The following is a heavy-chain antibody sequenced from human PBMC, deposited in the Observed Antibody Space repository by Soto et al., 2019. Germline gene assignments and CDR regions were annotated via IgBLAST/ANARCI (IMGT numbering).Heavy chain of an antibody. D-gene: IGHD3-10*01. Sequence: PXGSLRLSCAASGFTFSSYWMHWVRQAPGKGLVWVSRINSDGSSTSYADSVKGRFTISRDNAKNTLYLQMNSLRAEDTAVYYCARDPGALDAFDIWGQGTMVTVSS. V-gene: IGHV3-74*01. CDR3: ARDPGALDAFDI. CDR1: GFTFSSYW. J-gene: IGHJ3*02. CDR2: INSDGSST.